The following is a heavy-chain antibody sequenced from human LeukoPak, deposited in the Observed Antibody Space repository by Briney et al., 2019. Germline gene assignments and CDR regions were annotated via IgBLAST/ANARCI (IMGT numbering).Heavy chain of an antibody. J-gene: IGHJ4*02. CDR2: INSDGSST. V-gene: IGHV3-74*01. D-gene: IGHD1-1*01. Sequence: GGSLRLSCAASGFTFSSYWMHWVRQAPGKGLVWVSRINSDGSSTSYADSVKSRFTISRDNAKNTLYLQMNSLRAEDTAVYYCARWGRGTGMIDYWGQGTLVTVSS. CDR1: GFTFSSYW. CDR3: ARWGRGTGMIDY.